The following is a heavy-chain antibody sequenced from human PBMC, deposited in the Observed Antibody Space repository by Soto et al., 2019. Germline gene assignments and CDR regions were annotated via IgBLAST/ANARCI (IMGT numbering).Heavy chain of an antibody. D-gene: IGHD2-15*01. CDR2: VSYDAGYK. Sequence: QVQLVESGGGMVQPGRSLRLSCTVSGFTFSTYDMHWVRQAPGKGLEWVAVVSYDAGYKNYAHSVKGRFTIYRDNSKNTLYLQMNGLRPEDTAVYYCAKVSISKSSAVTFDSWGQGTLVTVSS. CDR1: GFTFSTYD. J-gene: IGHJ4*02. CDR3: AKVSISKSSAVTFDS. V-gene: IGHV3-30*18.